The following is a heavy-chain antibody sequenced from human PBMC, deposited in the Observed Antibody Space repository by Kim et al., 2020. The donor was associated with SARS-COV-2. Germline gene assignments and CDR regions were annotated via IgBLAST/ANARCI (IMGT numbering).Heavy chain of an antibody. CDR2: IYYSGST. CDR3: ARLHRNDDAFDI. J-gene: IGHJ3*02. Sequence: SETLSLTCTVSGGSISSSSYYWGWIRQPPGKGLEWIGSIYYSGSTYYNPSLKSRVTISVDTSKNQFSLKLSSVTAADTAVYYCARLHRNDDAFDIWGQGTMVTVSS. V-gene: IGHV4-39*01. CDR1: GGSISSSSYY. D-gene: IGHD2-8*01.